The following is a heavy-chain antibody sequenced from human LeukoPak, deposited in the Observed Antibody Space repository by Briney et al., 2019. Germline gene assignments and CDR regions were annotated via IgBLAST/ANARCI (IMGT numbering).Heavy chain of an antibody. CDR3: ARDIDSSGWYRAFDI. J-gene: IGHJ3*02. Sequence: PSETLSLTCTVSGGSISSSSYYWGWIRQPPGKGLEWIGNIYYSGSTYYNPSLKSRVTISVDTSKNQFSLKLSSVTAADTAVYYCARDIDSSGWYRAFDIWGQGTMVTVSS. D-gene: IGHD6-19*01. V-gene: IGHV4-39*07. CDR1: GGSISSSSYY. CDR2: IYYSGST.